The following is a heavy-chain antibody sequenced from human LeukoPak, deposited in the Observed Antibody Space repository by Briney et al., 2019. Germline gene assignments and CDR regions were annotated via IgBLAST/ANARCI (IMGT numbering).Heavy chain of an antibody. CDR3: SREGPLGYVTNGVCPPSYYYYYMDV. V-gene: IGHV3-48*01. J-gene: IGHJ6*03. Sequence: GGSLRLSCAASGFTFSSYSMNWVRQAPGKGLEWVSYISSSSSTIYYADSVKGRFTISRDNAKNSLYLQMNSLRAEDTAVYYCSREGPLGYVTNGVCPPSYYYYYMDVWGKGTTVTVSS. CDR2: ISSSSSTI. D-gene: IGHD2-8*01. CDR1: GFTFSSYS.